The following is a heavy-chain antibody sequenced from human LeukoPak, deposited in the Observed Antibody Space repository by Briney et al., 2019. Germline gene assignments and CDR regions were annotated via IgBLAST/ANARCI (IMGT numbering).Heavy chain of an antibody. CDR2: TYYRSRWYS. D-gene: IGHD4-17*01. CDR1: VDTVSSNTAA. J-gene: IGHJ4*02. Sequence: SQTLSLTCGISVDTVSSNTAAWNWIRQYPSRGLEWLGRTYYRSRWYSDYAVSVKTRITIIPDTSKNQFSVQLSSVTPEDTAVYYCAREPTTARPYFDWWGQGTLVTVSS. CDR3: AREPTTARPYFDW. V-gene: IGHV6-1*01.